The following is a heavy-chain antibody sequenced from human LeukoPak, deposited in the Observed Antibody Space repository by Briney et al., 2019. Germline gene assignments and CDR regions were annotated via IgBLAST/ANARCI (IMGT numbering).Heavy chain of an antibody. D-gene: IGHD3-16*01. Sequence: PGRSLRLSCAASGFTFSSYAMHWVRQAPGKGLEWVAVISYDGSNKYYADSVKGRFTISRDNSKNTLYLQMNSLRAEDTAVYYCAKDPGYVAREFAFDIWGQGTMVTVSS. CDR1: GFTFSSYA. V-gene: IGHV3-30-3*01. CDR2: ISYDGSNK. CDR3: AKDPGYVAREFAFDI. J-gene: IGHJ3*02.